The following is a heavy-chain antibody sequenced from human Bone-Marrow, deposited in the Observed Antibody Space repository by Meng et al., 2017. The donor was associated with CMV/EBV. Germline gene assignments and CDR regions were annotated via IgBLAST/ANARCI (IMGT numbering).Heavy chain of an antibody. CDR3: ARDERIAAAGPNYYYYGMDV. D-gene: IGHD6-13*01. CDR2: INSDGSST. V-gene: IGHV3-74*01. CDR1: SYW. J-gene: IGHJ6*02. Sequence: SYWMHWVRKAAGKGLVWVSRINSDGSSTSYADSVKGRFTISRDNAKNTLYLQMNSLRAEDTAVYYCARDERIAAAGPNYYYYGMDVWGQGTTVTVSS.